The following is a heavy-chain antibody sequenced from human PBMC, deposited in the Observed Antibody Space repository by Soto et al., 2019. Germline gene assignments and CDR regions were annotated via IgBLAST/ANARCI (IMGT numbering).Heavy chain of an antibody. V-gene: IGHV3-15*01. Sequence: AGGSLRLSCAASGFTFSNAWMSWVRQAPGKGLEWVGRIKSKTDGGTTDYAAPVKGRFTISRDDSKNTLYLQMNSLKTEDTAVYYCTTVGYCSSTSCPPAPYYYYGMDVWGQGTTVTVSS. CDR1: GFTFSNAW. CDR2: IKSKTDGGTT. D-gene: IGHD2-2*01. CDR3: TTVGYCSSTSCPPAPYYYYGMDV. J-gene: IGHJ6*02.